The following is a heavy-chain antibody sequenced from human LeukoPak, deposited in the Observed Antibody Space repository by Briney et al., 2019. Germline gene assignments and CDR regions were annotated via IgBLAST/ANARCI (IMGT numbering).Heavy chain of an antibody. CDR1: GGSISSYY. J-gene: IGHJ4*02. D-gene: IGHD3-10*01. V-gene: IGHV4-59*01. Sequence: PSETLSLTCSVSGGSISSYYWSWIRQPPGKGLEWIGYIYYSGSTNYNPSLKSRVTISVDTSKNQFSLKLSSVTAADTAVYYCARERFGEFDYWGQGTLVTVSS. CDR3: ARERFGEFDY. CDR2: IYYSGST.